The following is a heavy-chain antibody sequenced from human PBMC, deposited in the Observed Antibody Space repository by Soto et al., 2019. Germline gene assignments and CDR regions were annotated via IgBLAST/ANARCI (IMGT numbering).Heavy chain of an antibody. Sequence: PSETLSLTCAVYGGSFSCYYWSWIRQPPGKGLEWIGEINHSGSTNYNPSLKSRVTISVDTSKNQFSLKLSSVTAADTAVYYCARARKGYYDSSGYYGYWGQGTLVTVSS. CDR3: ARARKGYYDSSGYYGY. CDR2: INHSGST. V-gene: IGHV4-34*01. D-gene: IGHD3-22*01. CDR1: GGSFSCYY. J-gene: IGHJ4*02.